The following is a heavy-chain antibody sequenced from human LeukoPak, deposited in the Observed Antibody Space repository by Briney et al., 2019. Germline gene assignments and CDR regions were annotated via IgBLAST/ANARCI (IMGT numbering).Heavy chain of an antibody. J-gene: IGHJ6*02. V-gene: IGHV3-49*04. CDR3: ARGPIQLWIHNAMDV. CDR2: IRSKAYRGTT. Sequence: GGSLRLSCRGSGFTFGDHAMSWVRQAPGKGLEWVGFIRSKAYRGTTEYAASVKGRFTISRDDSASIAYLQMNSLKTEDTAVYYGARGPIQLWIHNAMDVWGQGTTVTVSS. CDR1: GFTFGDHA. D-gene: IGHD5-18*01.